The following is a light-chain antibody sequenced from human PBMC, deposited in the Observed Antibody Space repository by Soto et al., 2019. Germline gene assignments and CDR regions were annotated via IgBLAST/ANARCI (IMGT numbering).Light chain of an antibody. CDR1: NSNIGTKY. CDR2: STN. CDR3: AVWDDSLSGPWV. Sequence: QSVLTQPPSASGTPGQRGTISCSGSNSNIGTKYVYWYQQLPGTAPKLLIYSTNQRPSGVPDRFSASKFGTSASLAISGLRSEDEGDYYCAVWDDSLSGPWVFGGGTKLTVL. V-gene: IGLV1-47*02. J-gene: IGLJ3*02.